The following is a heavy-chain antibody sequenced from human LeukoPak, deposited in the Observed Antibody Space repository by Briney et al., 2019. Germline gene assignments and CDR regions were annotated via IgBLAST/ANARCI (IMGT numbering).Heavy chain of an antibody. Sequence: SETLSLTCPVSGGSISSSSYYWGWIRQPPGKGLEWIGSIYYSGSTYYNPSLKSRVTISVDTSKNQFSLKLSSVTAADTAVYYCARGHVITMVRGVLGAENWFDPWGQGTLVTVSS. CDR1: GGSISSSSYY. CDR2: IYYSGST. J-gene: IGHJ5*02. V-gene: IGHV4-39*07. D-gene: IGHD3-10*01. CDR3: ARGHVITMVRGVLGAENWFDP.